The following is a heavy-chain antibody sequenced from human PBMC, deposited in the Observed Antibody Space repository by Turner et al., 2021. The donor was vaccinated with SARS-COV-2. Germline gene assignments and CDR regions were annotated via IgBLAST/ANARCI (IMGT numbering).Heavy chain of an antibody. CDR2: ISGSGDNT. CDR1: GFSVSRYV. J-gene: IGHJ4*02. D-gene: IGHD3-10*01. V-gene: IGHV3-23*01. CDR3: AKDRNTYYYGSALDY. Sequence: EVQLLESGGGLVQPGRSLRLSCAASGFSVSRYVMSWVRQAPGKGLEWVSAISGSGDNTYYADSVKGRFTISRDNSKNTLYLQMNSLRDDDTAVYYCAKDRNTYYYGSALDYWGQGTLVTVSS.